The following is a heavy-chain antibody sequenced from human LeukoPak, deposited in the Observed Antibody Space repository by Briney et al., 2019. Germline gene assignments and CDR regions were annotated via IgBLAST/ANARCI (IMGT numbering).Heavy chain of an antibody. Sequence: GGSLRLFCAASGFTFSSYGMHWVRQAPGKGLEGGAVISYDGSNKYYADSVKGRFTISRDNSKNTLYLQMNSLRAEDTAVYYCAKDGFDYGDYIRFDPWGQGTLVTVSS. V-gene: IGHV3-30*18. J-gene: IGHJ5*02. CDR1: GFTFSSYG. D-gene: IGHD4-17*01. CDR2: ISYDGSNK. CDR3: AKDGFDYGDYIRFDP.